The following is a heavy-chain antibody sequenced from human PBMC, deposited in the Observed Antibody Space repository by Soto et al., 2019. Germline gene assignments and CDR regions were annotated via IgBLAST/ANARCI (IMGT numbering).Heavy chain of an antibody. V-gene: IGHV3-15*01. D-gene: IGHD3-10*01. J-gene: IGHJ6*02. CDR3: TTGLVRGGNGMDV. CDR1: GFTFSNAW. CDR2: IKSKTDGGTT. Sequence: EVQLVESGGGLVKPGGSLRLSCAASGFTFSNAWMSWVRQAPGKGLEWVGRIKSKTDGGTTDHAAPVKGRFTISRDDSKNTLYLQMTSLKSEDTAVYYCTTGLVRGGNGMDVWGQGTTVTVSS.